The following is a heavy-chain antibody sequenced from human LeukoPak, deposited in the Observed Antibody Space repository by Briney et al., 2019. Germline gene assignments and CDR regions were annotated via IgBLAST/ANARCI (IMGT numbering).Heavy chain of an antibody. D-gene: IGHD3-3*01. Sequence: SGTLSLTCDVSGGSISGTNWWSWVRQPPGKGLEWIGEIYHNGGTNYNPSLKSRVTISVDKSKNQFSLKLTSVTAADTAVYYCARNPVGIITTHPNWFDPWGQGTLVTVSS. J-gene: IGHJ5*02. CDR3: ARNPVGIITTHPNWFDP. CDR2: IYHNGGT. CDR1: GGSISGTNW. V-gene: IGHV4-4*02.